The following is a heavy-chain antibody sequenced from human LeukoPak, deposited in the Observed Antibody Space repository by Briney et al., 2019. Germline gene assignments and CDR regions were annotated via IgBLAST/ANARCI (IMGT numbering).Heavy chain of an antibody. V-gene: IGHV4-34*01. CDR1: GASFSGYY. Sequence: SETLSLTCAVYGASFSGYYWSWIRQPPGKGLEWIGEINHSGSTNYNPSLKSRVTISVDTSKNQFSLKLSSVTAADTAVYYCASSRYCSGGSCPFDYWGQGTLVTVSS. CDR3: ASSRYCSGGSCPFDY. D-gene: IGHD2-15*01. CDR2: INHSGST. J-gene: IGHJ4*02.